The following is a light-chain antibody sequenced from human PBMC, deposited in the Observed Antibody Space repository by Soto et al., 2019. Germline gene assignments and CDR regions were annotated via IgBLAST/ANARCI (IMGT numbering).Light chain of an antibody. Sequence: DIQMTQSPSTLSASVGDRVTITCRASQSISSWLAWYQQKPGKAPKLLIYDASSLGSGIPSRFSGSGSGTEFTLTISSLQPDDFATDYCQQYNSYQGTFGQGTKVEIE. J-gene: IGKJ1*01. V-gene: IGKV1-5*01. CDR2: DAS. CDR1: QSISSW. CDR3: QQYNSYQGT.